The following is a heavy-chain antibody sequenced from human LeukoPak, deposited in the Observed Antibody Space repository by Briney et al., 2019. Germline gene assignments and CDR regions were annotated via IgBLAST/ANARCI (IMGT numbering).Heavy chain of an antibody. J-gene: IGHJ6*03. CDR2: IKEHGSEK. D-gene: IGHD4-23*01. CDR3: ARPIYGGNSLGYYYYMDV. CDR1: GFTFSSYW. V-gene: IGHV3-7*03. Sequence: GGSLRLSCAASGFTFSSYWMSWVRQAPGKGLEWVANIKEHGSEKYYVDSVKGRFTISRDNAKSSLYLQMNSLRAEDTAVYYCARPIYGGNSLGYYYYMDVWGKGTTVTISS.